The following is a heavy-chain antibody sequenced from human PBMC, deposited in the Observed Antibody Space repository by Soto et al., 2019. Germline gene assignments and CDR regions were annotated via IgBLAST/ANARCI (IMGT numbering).Heavy chain of an antibody. CDR3: ARVHVMVVAGSTFDY. V-gene: IGHV4-38-2*02. CDR1: GDSISSGSY. D-gene: IGHD6-19*01. J-gene: IGHJ4*03. CDR2: IYHGGTT. Sequence: PSETLSPTCTVSGDSISSGSYWGWIRQPPGEGPEWIASIYHGGTTFYNPSLKSRISISVDTSKNQFSLRLTSVTAADTATYYCARVHVMVVAGSTFDYWGPGTLVTVSS.